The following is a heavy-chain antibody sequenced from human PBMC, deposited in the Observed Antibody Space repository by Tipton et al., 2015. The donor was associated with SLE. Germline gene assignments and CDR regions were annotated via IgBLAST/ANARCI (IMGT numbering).Heavy chain of an antibody. CDR1: GDSISSSSYY. D-gene: IGHD6-6*01. CDR3: AREDSSSSMDY. Sequence: TLSLTCTVSGDSISSSSYYWGWIRQPPGKGLEWIGSIYYSGSTYYNPSLKSRVTISVDTSKNQFSLKLSSVTAADTAVYYCAREDSSSSMDYWGQGTLVTVSS. J-gene: IGHJ4*02. V-gene: IGHV4-39*07. CDR2: IYYSGST.